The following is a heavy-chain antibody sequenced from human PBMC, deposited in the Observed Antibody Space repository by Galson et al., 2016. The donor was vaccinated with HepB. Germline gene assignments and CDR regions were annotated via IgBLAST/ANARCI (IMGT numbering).Heavy chain of an antibody. CDR1: GGSIRDSDYY. Sequence: TLSLTCTVSGGSIRDSDYYWSWIRQSPGRGLEWIGYVSNRGNTNYNPSLGSRGTISVDTSKNQFSLRLTSVTAADTAVYYCARTGVEFLSTYYFQVWGRGILVSVSS. J-gene: IGHJ4*02. V-gene: IGHV4-61*08. CDR3: ARTGVEFLSTYYFQV. D-gene: IGHD2/OR15-2a*01. CDR2: VSNRGNT.